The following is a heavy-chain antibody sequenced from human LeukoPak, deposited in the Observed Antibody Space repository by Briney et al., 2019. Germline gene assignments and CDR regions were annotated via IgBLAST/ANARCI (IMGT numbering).Heavy chain of an antibody. CDR2: ISSSGSTI. D-gene: IGHD2-15*01. CDR3: ARAGIVVVAATHYGMDV. CDR1: GFTFSDYY. J-gene: IGHJ6*02. V-gene: IGHV3-11*01. Sequence: NPGGSLRLSRAASGFTFSDYYMSWIRQAPGKGLGWVSYISSSGSTIYYADSVKGRFTISRDNAKNSLYLQMNSLRAEDTAVYYCARAGIVVVAATHYGMDVWGQGTTVTVSS.